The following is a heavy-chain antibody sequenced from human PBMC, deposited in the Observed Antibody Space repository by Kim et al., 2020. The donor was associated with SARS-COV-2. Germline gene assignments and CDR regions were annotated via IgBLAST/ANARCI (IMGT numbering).Heavy chain of an antibody. D-gene: IGHD2-2*01. J-gene: IGHJ6*02. CDR2: IWYDGSNK. Sequence: GGSLRLSCAASGFTFSSYGMHWVRQAPGKGLEWVAVIWYDGSNKYYADSVKGRFTISRDNSKNTLYLQMNSLRAEDTAVYYCAREDCSSTSCYHWPYYYYGMDVWGQGTTVTVSS. CDR1: GFTFSSYG. V-gene: IGHV3-33*01. CDR3: AREDCSSTSCYHWPYYYYGMDV.